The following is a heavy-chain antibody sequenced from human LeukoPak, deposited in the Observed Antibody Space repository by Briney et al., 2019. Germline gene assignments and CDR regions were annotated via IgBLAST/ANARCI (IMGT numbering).Heavy chain of an antibody. Sequence: SVKVSCKASGGTFSSYAISWVRQAPGQGLEWMGRIIPILGIANYAQKFQGRVTITADKSTSTAYVELSSLRSEDTAVYYCALVGSYGAKDYWGQGTLVTVSS. V-gene: IGHV1-69*04. J-gene: IGHJ4*02. D-gene: IGHD2-8*02. CDR1: GGTFSSYA. CDR3: ALVGSYGAKDY. CDR2: IIPILGIA.